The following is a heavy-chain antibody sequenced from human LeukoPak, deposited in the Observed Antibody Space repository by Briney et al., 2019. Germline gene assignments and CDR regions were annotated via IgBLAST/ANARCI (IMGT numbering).Heavy chain of an antibody. J-gene: IGHJ4*02. CDR2: IYHSGST. Sequence: SETLSLTCAVSGGSISSGGYSWSWIRQPPGKCLEWIGYIYHSGSTYYNPSLKSRVTISVDRSKNQFSLKLSSVTAADTAVYYCVAKTYDFWSGYHTRDYWGQGTLVTVSS. V-gene: IGHV4-30-2*01. D-gene: IGHD3-3*01. CDR1: GGSISSGGYS. CDR3: VAKTYDFWSGYHTRDY.